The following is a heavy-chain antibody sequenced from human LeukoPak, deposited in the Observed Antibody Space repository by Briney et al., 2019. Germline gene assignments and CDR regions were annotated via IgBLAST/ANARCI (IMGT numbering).Heavy chain of an antibody. CDR2: INPNSGGT. D-gene: IGHD6-6*01. CDR1: GYTFTGYY. J-gene: IGHJ4*02. V-gene: IGHV1-2*02. CDR3: ARETSIAARVYYFDY. Sequence: ASVKVSCKASGYTFTGYYMHWVRQSPGQGLEWMGWINPNSGGTNYAQKFQGRVTMTRDTSISTAYMELSRLRSDDTAVYYCARETSIAARVYYFDYWGQGTLVTVSS.